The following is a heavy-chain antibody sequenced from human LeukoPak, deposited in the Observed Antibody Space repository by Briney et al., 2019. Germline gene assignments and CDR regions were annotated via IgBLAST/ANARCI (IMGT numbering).Heavy chain of an antibody. CDR2: IKSDGSST. CDR3: AREFRVLPDI. J-gene: IGHJ3*02. D-gene: IGHD2-8*02. CDR1: GFTFSSYW. V-gene: IGHV3-74*01. Sequence: PGGSLRLSCAASGFTFSSYWMHWVRQAPGKGLVWVSRIKSDGSSTNFADSVKGRFTISRDNAKNRLYMKMNSLRDEDTAVYYCAREFRVLPDIWGQGTMVTVSS.